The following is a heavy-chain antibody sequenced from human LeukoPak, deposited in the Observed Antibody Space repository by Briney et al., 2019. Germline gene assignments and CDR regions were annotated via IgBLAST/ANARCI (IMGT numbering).Heavy chain of an antibody. CDR1: GYTFSDYY. V-gene: IGHV1-2*05. D-gene: IGHD3-3*01. CDR3: ARGEWLFHY. Sequence: ASVKVSCKASGYTFSDYYMHWVRQAPGQGLEWMGRINPNSGGTNYAQKFQGRVTMTRDTSITTAYMESSRLRSDDTGVYYCARGEWLFHYWGQGTLVTVSS. J-gene: IGHJ4*02. CDR2: INPNSGGT.